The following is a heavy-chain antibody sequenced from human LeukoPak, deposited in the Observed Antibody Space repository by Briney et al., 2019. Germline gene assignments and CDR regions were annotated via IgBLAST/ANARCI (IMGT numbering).Heavy chain of an antibody. D-gene: IGHD3-3*01. J-gene: IGHJ5*02. V-gene: IGHV4-39*07. CDR3: ARGYYDFWSGYYTSPRANWFDP. Sequence: PSETLSLTCTVSGGSIRSSSYYWGWIRQPPGKVLEWIGSIYYSGSTYYNPSLKSRVTISVDTSKNQFSLKLSSVTAADTAVYYCARGYYDFWSGYYTSPRANWFDPWGQGTLVTVSS. CDR1: GGSIRSSSYY. CDR2: IYYSGST.